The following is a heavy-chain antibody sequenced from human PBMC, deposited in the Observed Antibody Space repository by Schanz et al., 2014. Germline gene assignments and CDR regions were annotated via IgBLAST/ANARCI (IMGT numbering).Heavy chain of an antibody. Sequence: QVQLQQWGAGLLKPSETLSLTCAFSGGSFSGYWWTWVRQSPGKGLEWIGEVNHGGYTNYNPSLKSRVTVSVDMSKKKFSRRLGSVTAADTAAYYCATWSGTRLFHNWGQGTLVTVSS. J-gene: IGHJ4*02. D-gene: IGHD1-7*01. V-gene: IGHV4-34*01. CDR1: GGSFSGYW. CDR2: VNHGGYT. CDR3: ATWSGTRLFHN.